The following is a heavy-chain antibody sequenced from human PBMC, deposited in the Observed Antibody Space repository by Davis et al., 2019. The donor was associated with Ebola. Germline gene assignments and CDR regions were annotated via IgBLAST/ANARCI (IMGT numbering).Heavy chain of an antibody. Sequence: GESLKISCAASGFTFSSYGMHWVRQAPGKGLEWVAVIWYDGSNKYYADSVKGRFTISRDNSKNTLYLQMNSLRAEDTAVYYCARDVGYSNYYYYYYGMDVWGQGTTVTVSS. J-gene: IGHJ6*02. CDR1: GFTFSSYG. CDR2: IWYDGSNK. CDR3: ARDVGYSNYYYYYYGMDV. D-gene: IGHD4-11*01. V-gene: IGHV3-33*01.